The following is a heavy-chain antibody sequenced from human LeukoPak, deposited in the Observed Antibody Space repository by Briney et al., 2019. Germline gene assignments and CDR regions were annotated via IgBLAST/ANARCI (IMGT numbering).Heavy chain of an antibody. CDR3: AKLRTYYYDQAGAFDI. D-gene: IGHD3-22*01. Sequence: GGSLRLSCEASGFTFGAYAMNWVRQAPGKGLEWLAGISGRGNGTYYADSVKGRFTISRDNSKNTLYLQMNSLRAEDTAVYYCAKLRTYYYDQAGAFDIWGQGTMVTVSS. CDR1: GFTFGAYA. CDR2: ISGRGNGT. J-gene: IGHJ3*02. V-gene: IGHV3-23*01.